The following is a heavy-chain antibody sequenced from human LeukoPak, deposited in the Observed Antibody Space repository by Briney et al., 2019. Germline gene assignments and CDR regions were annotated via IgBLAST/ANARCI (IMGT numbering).Heavy chain of an antibody. CDR3: TSPKRYGDYGNDY. V-gene: IGHV3-73*01. CDR2: IRSKANSYAT. CDR1: GFSFSGSA. Sequence: GGSLRLSCAASGFSFSGSAMHWFCQASGKGLEWVGRIRSKANSYATAYAASVNGRFTISRNDSKNTAYLQLNNLKTEDTAMYYCTSPKRYGDYGNDYWGQGTLVTVSS. J-gene: IGHJ4*02. D-gene: IGHD4-17*01.